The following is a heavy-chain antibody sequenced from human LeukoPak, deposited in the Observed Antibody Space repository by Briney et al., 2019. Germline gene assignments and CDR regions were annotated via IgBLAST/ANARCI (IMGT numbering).Heavy chain of an antibody. CDR1: GFTFSDYA. CDR2: ISGSGGST. CDR3: AKGGPTYYYDSSGRLDY. D-gene: IGHD3-22*01. V-gene: IGHV3-23*01. Sequence: GGSLRLSCAASGFTFSDYAMTWVRQAPGKRLEWVSAISGSGGSTYYADSVKGRFTISRDNSKNTLYLQMNSLRAEDTAVYYCAKGGPTYYYDSSGRLDYWGQGTLVTVSS. J-gene: IGHJ4*02.